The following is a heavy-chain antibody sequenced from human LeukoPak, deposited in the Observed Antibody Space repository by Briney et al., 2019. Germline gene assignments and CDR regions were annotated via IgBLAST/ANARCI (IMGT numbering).Heavy chain of an antibody. CDR2: ISGSGGST. J-gene: IGHJ4*02. CDR1: GFTFSSYA. Sequence: GGSLRLSCAASGFTFSSYAMSWVRQAPGKGLEGVSAISGSGGSTYYADSVKGRFTISRDNSKNTLYLQMNSLRAEDTAVYYCAKELDSSGYYKLFDYWGQGTLVTVSS. CDR3: AKELDSSGYYKLFDY. D-gene: IGHD3-22*01. V-gene: IGHV3-23*01.